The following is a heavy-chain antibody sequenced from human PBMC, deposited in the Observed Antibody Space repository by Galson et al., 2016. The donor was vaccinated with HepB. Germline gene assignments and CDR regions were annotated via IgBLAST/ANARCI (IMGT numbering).Heavy chain of an antibody. CDR2: ISYDGSNK. CDR1: XXXSSSYX. V-gene: IGHV3-30*18. Sequence: RLSCAASXXXSSSYXXXWVXXAPGKGLEXXXFISYDGSNKKYADSVKGRFTISRDNSKKTLYLQMNSLRAEDTAVYYCAKDGRIYXSSASCXDXFHYXXQGXXVTXXS. J-gene: IGHJ4*02. CDR3: AKDGRIYXSSASCXDXFHY. D-gene: IGHD2-2*01.